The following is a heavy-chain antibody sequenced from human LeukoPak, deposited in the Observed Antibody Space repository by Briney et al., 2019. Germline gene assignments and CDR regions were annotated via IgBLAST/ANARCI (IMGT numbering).Heavy chain of an antibody. J-gene: IGHJ6*03. CDR2: ISSSSSYI. D-gene: IGHD2-2*01. Sequence: GGSLRLSCAASGFTFSSYSMNWVRQATGKGLEWVSSISSSSSYIYYADSVKGRFIISRDNAKNSLYLQMNSLRAEDTAVYYCARDPRRDIVVVPAAPLPYYMDVWGKGTTVTVSS. V-gene: IGHV3-21*01. CDR3: ARDPRRDIVVVPAAPLPYYMDV. CDR1: GFTFSSYS.